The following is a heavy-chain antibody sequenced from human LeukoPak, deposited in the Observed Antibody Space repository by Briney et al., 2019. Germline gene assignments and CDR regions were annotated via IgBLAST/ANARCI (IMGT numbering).Heavy chain of an antibody. CDR3: PNTRRDGYTYPSFDS. V-gene: IGHV3-23*01. CDR2: IIGNSVST. Sequence: GGSLRLSCAASGFTFRNSAMSWVRQAPGKGLEWVSNIIGNSVSTYYADFVKGRFTISRDNSNNTLFLQMTSLSADDTARYYCPNTRRDGYTYPSFDSWGQGALVIVSS. D-gene: IGHD5-24*01. J-gene: IGHJ4*02. CDR1: GFTFRNSA.